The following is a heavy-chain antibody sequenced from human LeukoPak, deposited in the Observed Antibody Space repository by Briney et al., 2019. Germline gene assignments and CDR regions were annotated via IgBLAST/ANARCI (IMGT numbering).Heavy chain of an antibody. CDR1: GFTFSSYA. D-gene: IGHD3-10*01. V-gene: IGHV3-7*01. Sequence: PGGALRLSCAASGFTFSSYAMSWVRQAPGKGLEWVANINQDGTDKYYVDSVKGRFTISRDNAKNSLYLQMNSLRAEDTAVYYCARQHYYGSGSFDYWGQGTLVTVSS. CDR3: ARQHYYGSGSFDY. CDR2: INQDGTDK. J-gene: IGHJ4*02.